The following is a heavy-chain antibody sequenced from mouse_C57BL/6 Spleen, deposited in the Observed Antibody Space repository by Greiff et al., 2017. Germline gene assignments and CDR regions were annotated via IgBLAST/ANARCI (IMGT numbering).Heavy chain of an antibody. J-gene: IGHJ4*01. CDR2: INPNNGGT. D-gene: IGHD2-1*01. Sequence: VQLKESGPELVKPGASVKMSCKASGYTFTDYNMHWVKQSHGKSLEWIGYINPNNGGTSYNQKFKGKATLTVNKSSSTAYMELRSLTSEDSAVYYCARFGNCQGYAMDYWGQGTSVTVYS. CDR3: ARFGNCQGYAMDY. CDR1: GYTFTDYN. V-gene: IGHV1-22*01.